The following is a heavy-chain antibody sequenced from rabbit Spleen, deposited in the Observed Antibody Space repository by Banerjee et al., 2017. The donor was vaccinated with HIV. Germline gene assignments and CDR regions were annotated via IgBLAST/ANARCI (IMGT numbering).Heavy chain of an antibody. CDR1: GFSFSYNDY. CDR2: IGAGVSYTT. D-gene: IGHD1-1*01. Sequence: QSLEESGGDLVKPGASLTLTCTASGFSFSYNDYMCWVRQPPGKGPEWIACIGAGVSYTTYYATWAKGRFTISKTSSTTVTLQMTSLTAADTATYFCARDSATSFSSYGMDLWGPGTLVTVS. V-gene: IGHV1S40*01. J-gene: IGHJ6*01. CDR3: ARDSATSFSSYGMDL.